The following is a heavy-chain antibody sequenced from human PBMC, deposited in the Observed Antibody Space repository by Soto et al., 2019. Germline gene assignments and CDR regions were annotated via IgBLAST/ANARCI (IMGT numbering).Heavy chain of an antibody. Sequence: SETLSLTCTVSGGSISNYYWSWIRQHPGKGLEWIGNIYYSGSTYYNPSLKSRVTISVDTSKNQFSLKLSSVTAADTAVYYCARLRASAYYYYGMDVWGQGTTVTVSS. CDR3: ARLRASAYYYYGMDV. D-gene: IGHD6-25*01. CDR1: GGSISNYY. V-gene: IGHV4-39*01. CDR2: IYYSGST. J-gene: IGHJ6*02.